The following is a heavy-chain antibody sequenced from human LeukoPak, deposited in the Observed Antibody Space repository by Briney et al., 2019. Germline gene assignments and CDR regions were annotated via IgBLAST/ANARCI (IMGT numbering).Heavy chain of an antibody. CDR1: DYTFINYG. Sequence: ASVKVSCKASDYTFINYGISWVRQAPGQGLEWMGWISAYNSNTHYAQKLQGRVTVTTDTSTSTAYMELRSLRSDDTAVYFCARTNLDCTNGVCYDYWSQGTLVTVSS. V-gene: IGHV1-18*01. J-gene: IGHJ4*02. CDR3: ARTNLDCTNGVCYDY. CDR2: ISAYNSNT. D-gene: IGHD2-8*01.